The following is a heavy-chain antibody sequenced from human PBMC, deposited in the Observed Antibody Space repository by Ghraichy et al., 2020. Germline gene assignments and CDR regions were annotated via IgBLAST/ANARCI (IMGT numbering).Heavy chain of an antibody. CDR2: ISGSGGST. V-gene: IGHV3-23*01. CDR1: GFTFSSYA. J-gene: IGHJ6*02. D-gene: IGHD5-18*01. Sequence: LNISCAASGFTFSSYAMSWVRQAPGKGLEWVSAISGSGGSTYYADSVKGRFTISRDNSKNTLYLQMNSLRAEDTAVYYCAKDSLRGYSYGYMFDYYYGMDVWGQGTTVTVSS. CDR3: AKDSLRGYSYGYMFDYYYGMDV.